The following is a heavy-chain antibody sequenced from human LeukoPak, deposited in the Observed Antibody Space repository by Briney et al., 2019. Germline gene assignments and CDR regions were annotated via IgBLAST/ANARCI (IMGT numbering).Heavy chain of an antibody. CDR1: GYSLSSGYY. Sequence: SETLSLTCTVSGYSLSSGYYWGWIRQPPGKGLEWIGTIYHSGNTYYNPSLASRVIILVDTSKNEFSLKLSSVTAADTAVYYCANSDVPATAIDYWGQGTLVTVSS. CDR3: ANSDVPATAIDY. V-gene: IGHV4-38-2*02. CDR2: IYHSGNT. D-gene: IGHD2-2*01. J-gene: IGHJ4*02.